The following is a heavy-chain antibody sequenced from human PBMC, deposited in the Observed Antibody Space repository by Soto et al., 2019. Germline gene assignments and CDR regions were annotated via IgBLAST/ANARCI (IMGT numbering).Heavy chain of an antibody. CDR3: ATGEGTCDY. CDR1: GFTFDSHG. Sequence: QVQLGESGGGVVHPGTSLRLSCVASGFTFDSHGMHWVRQAPGKGLEWVAFILCDASKTYYADSAKGRFTISRDNSKNTAYLELNSVRADYTAVYYCATGEGTCDYWVQGAMVTVSS. J-gene: IGHJ4*02. V-gene: IGHV3-33*01. CDR2: ILCDASKT.